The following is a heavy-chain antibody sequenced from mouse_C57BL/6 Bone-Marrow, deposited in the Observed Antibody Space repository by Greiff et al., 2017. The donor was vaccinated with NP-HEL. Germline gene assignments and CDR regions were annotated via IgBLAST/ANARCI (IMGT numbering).Heavy chain of an antibody. Sequence: EVQRVESGGGLVKPGGSLKLSCAASGFTFSDYGMHWVRQAPEKGLEWVAYISSGSSTIYYADTVKGRFTISRDNAKNTLFLQMTSLRSEDTAMYYCARRGLLRDYYAMDYWGQGTSVTVSS. J-gene: IGHJ4*01. CDR1: GFTFSDYG. V-gene: IGHV5-17*01. CDR3: ARRGLLRDYYAMDY. D-gene: IGHD1-1*01. CDR2: ISSGSSTI.